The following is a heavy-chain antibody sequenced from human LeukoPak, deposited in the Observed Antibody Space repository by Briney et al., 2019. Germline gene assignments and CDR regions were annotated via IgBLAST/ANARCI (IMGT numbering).Heavy chain of an antibody. CDR3: ARHIRGAYYYFDY. D-gene: IGHD3-10*01. Sequence: KPSETLSLTCTDSGGSISSNYWSWIRQPPGKGLEWIGYIFHTGSTNYNPSLKSRVTISVDTSKNQFSLKLNSVTAADTAVYYCARHIRGAYYYFDYWGQGTLVTVSS. CDR2: IFHTGST. J-gene: IGHJ4*02. V-gene: IGHV4-59*08. CDR1: GGSISSNY.